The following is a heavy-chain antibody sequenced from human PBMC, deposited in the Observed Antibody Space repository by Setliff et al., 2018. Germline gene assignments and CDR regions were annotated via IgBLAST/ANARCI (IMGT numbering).Heavy chain of an antibody. Sequence: GGSLRLSCAASGFTFSNYEMNWVRQAPGKGLEWVAVIWDDGGNKYHADSVKGRFTISRDNSKNTLYLQMNSLRPEDTAVYYCARTCSGSGCYAGLESWGQGTPVTVSS. D-gene: IGHD2-15*01. CDR2: IWDDGGNK. V-gene: IGHV3-33*08. J-gene: IGHJ4*02. CDR3: ARTCSGSGCYAGLES. CDR1: GFTFSNYE.